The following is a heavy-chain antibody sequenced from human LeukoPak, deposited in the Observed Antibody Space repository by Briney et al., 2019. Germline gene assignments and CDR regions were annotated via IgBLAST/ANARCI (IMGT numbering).Heavy chain of an antibody. V-gene: IGHV1-2*02. CDR3: ARRATMVGRVSKNPPGEDC. J-gene: IGHJ4*02. Sequence: ASVKVSYKGSLYTFIGYIMHWVRPAPGQGLEWMGWINPNSGGTNYAQKFQGRVTMTRDTSISTAYMELSRLRSDATAVYYSARRATMVGRVSKNPPGEDCWGQGTMVTVSS. CDR1: LYTFIGYI. D-gene: IGHD4/OR15-4a*01. CDR2: INPNSGGT.